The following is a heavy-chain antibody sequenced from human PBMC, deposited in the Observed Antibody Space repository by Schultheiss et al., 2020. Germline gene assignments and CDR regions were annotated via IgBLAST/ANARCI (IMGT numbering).Heavy chain of an antibody. CDR3: AKGGLSSSSVS. CDR1: GYTFTGYY. CDR2: INPYTGGT. V-gene: IGHV1-2*02. Sequence: ASVKVSCKASGYTFTGYYMHWVRQAPGQGLEWMGWINPYTGGTKYALGFQGRVTMTSDTSISTAYMDLSRLRSDDSAVYFCAKGGLSSSSVSWGQGTLVTGYS. D-gene: IGHD6-6*01. J-gene: IGHJ5*02.